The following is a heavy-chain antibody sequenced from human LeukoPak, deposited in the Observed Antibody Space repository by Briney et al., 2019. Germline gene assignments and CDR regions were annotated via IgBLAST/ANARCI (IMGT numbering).Heavy chain of an antibody. D-gene: IGHD1-26*01. J-gene: IGHJ5*02. CDR3: ARHGSYCLDT. CDR2: IYHSGGA. V-gene: IGHV4-39*01. CDR1: GDFISGNYYY. Sequence: SETLSLTCTVSGDFISGNYYYWGWIRQPPGKGLECIGQIYHSGGANYNPSLRSRVTISIDTSENQLSLRLSSVTAADTAVYYCARHGSYCLDTWGQGALVTVSS.